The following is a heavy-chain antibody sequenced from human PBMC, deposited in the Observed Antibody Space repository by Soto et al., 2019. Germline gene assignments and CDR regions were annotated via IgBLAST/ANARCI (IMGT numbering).Heavy chain of an antibody. J-gene: IGHJ4*02. V-gene: IGHV4-59*08. CDR2: IYYSGST. CDR3: ARGLLLPNAAGYINPFDY. D-gene: IGHD6-13*01. CDR1: GGSISSYY. Sequence: PSETLSLTCTVSGGSISSYYWSWIRQPPGKGLEWIGYIYYSGSTNYNPSLKSRVTISVDTSKNQFSLKLSSVTTADTAVYYCARGLLLPNAAGYINPFDYWGQGTLVTVSS.